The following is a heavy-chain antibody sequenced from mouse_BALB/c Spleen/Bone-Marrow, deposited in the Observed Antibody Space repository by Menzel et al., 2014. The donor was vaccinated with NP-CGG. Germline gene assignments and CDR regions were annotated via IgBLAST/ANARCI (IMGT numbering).Heavy chain of an antibody. CDR1: GFTFSRYI. V-gene: IGHV5-12-2*01. Sequence: EVMLVESGGGLVQPGGSLKLSCAASGFTFSRYIMSWVRQTPEKRLEWVAYISNGGDNTYYPDTVKGRFIISRDNAKNTLCLQMSSLKSEDTAMYYCVRHRYDGYYFDYWGQGTTLTVSS. J-gene: IGHJ2*01. CDR2: ISNGGDNT. CDR3: VRHRYDGYYFDY. D-gene: IGHD2-14*01.